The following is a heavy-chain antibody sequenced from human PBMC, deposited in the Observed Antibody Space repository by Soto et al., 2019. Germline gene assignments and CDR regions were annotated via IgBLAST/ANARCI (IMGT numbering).Heavy chain of an antibody. CDR1: GYTFSSYL. J-gene: IGHJ1*01. Sequence: ASVKVSCKPSGYTFSSYLISWVRQAPGQGLEWIGWISAYNGNTNYAQKLQGRVTMTTDTSTATAYMELRSLRSDDTAVYYCARFYCTGGSCYGREYFQHWGQGTLVTVLL. CDR3: ARFYCTGGSCYGREYFQH. D-gene: IGHD2-15*01. V-gene: IGHV1-18*01. CDR2: ISAYNGNT.